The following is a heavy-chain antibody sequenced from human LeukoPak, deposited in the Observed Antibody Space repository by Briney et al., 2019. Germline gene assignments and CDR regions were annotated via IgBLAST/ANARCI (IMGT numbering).Heavy chain of an antibody. Sequence: GGSLRLSCAASGFTLSSHWISCVRQAPGKGLEWVANINQDGSEKNYVDSVRGRFTISRDNAKDSLYLQMDSLRAEDTAVYYCARGHYGMDAWGHGTTVIVSS. CDR3: ARGHYGMDA. V-gene: IGHV3-7*01. CDR2: INQDGSEK. CDR1: GFTLSSHW. J-gene: IGHJ6*02.